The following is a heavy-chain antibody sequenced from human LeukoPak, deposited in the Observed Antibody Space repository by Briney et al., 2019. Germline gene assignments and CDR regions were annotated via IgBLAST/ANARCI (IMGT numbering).Heavy chain of an antibody. J-gene: IGHJ3*02. D-gene: IGHD3-3*01. CDR3: ARDAFSRISVFGVVSDAFDI. CDR2: IKQDGGEK. CDR1: GLTFSSYW. Sequence: PGGSLRLSCAASGLTFSSYWMSWVRQAPGKGPEWVANIKQDGGEKYYVGSVKGRFTISRDNAKNSLYLQMSSLRAEDTAVYYCARDAFSRISVFGVVSDAFDIWGQGTMVTVSS. V-gene: IGHV3-7*01.